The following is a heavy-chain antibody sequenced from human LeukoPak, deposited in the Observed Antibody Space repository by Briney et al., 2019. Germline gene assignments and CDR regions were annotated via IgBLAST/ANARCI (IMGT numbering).Heavy chain of an antibody. CDR3: ARIVDTAITN. CDR1: GYSISSGYY. D-gene: IGHD5-18*01. Sequence: PSETLSLTCTVSGYSISSGYYWGWIRQPPGKGLEWIGSIYHSGSTYYNPSLKSRVTISVDTSKNQFSLKLSSVTAADTAVYYCARIVDTAITNWGQGTLVTVSS. J-gene: IGHJ4*02. CDR2: IYHSGST. V-gene: IGHV4-38-2*02.